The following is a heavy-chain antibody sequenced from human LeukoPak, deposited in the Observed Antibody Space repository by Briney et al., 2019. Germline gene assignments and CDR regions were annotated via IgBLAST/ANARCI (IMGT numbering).Heavy chain of an antibody. Sequence: PGGSLRLSCAASGFTFSNYGIHWVRQAPGKGLECVAFIRFDGSNQYYTDSVKGRFTISRDNSKNTFYLQMNSLRAEDTAVYYCARGTGETGGLHCFDYWGQGTLVTVSS. CDR3: ARGTGETGGLHCFDY. CDR2: IRFDGSNQ. D-gene: IGHD3-16*01. CDR1: GFTFSNYG. J-gene: IGHJ4*02. V-gene: IGHV3-30*02.